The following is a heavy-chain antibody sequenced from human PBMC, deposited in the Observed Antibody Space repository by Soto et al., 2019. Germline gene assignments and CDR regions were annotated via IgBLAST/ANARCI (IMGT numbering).Heavy chain of an antibody. J-gene: IGHJ3*02. CDR3: ARDRHFRGGPDDI. Sequence: QVQLVESGGGVVQSGRSPRLSCAASGFTFSSFGMHWVRQAPGKGLEWVALIWHDGTFTHYADSVKGRFTISRDNSKNMLYVQMNSLIADDTAVYYCARDRHFRGGPDDIWGQGTMVTVSS. CDR2: IWHDGTFT. D-gene: IGHD3-3*02. V-gene: IGHV3-33*01. CDR1: GFTFSSFG.